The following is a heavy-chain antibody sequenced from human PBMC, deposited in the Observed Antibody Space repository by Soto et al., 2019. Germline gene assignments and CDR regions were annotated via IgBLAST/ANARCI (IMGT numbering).Heavy chain of an antibody. V-gene: IGHV4-30-4*01. D-gene: IGHD1-26*01. CDR3: AREDILGARSFDY. Sequence: SETLSLTCTVSGGSISSGDYLWSWIRQPPGKGLEWIGNIYYSGSTYYNPSLKSRVTISVDTSKNQFSLKVSSVTAADTAVYYCAREDILGARSFDYWGRGALVTVSS. CDR2: IYYSGST. J-gene: IGHJ4*02. CDR1: GGSISSGDYL.